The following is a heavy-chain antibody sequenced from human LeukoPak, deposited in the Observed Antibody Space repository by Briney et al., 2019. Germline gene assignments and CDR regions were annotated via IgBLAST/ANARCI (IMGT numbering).Heavy chain of an antibody. J-gene: IGHJ5*02. Sequence: PSETLSLTCTVSGGYISSYYWSWIRQSPGKELEWIGYMYYSGSTNCNPSLKSRVTISLDTSKNQLSLKLSSVTAADTAVYYCARQRPYYYDGSGYYDPWGQGILVTVSS. CDR2: MYYSGST. D-gene: IGHD3-22*01. CDR1: GGYISSYY. CDR3: ARQRPYYYDGSGYYDP. V-gene: IGHV4-59*08.